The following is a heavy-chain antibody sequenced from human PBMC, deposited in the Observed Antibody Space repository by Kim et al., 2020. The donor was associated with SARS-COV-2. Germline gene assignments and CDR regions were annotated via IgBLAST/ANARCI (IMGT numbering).Heavy chain of an antibody. CDR2: ISGSGGST. CDR3: AKIPRSYYYYYGMDV. V-gene: IGHV3-23*01. CDR1: GFTFSSYA. J-gene: IGHJ6*02. Sequence: GGSLRLSCAASGFTFSSYAMSWVRQAPGKGLEWVSAISGSGGSTYYADSVKGRFTISRDNSKNTLYLQMNSLRAEDTAVYYCAKIPRSYYYYYGMDVWGQGTTVTVSS. D-gene: IGHD1-26*01.